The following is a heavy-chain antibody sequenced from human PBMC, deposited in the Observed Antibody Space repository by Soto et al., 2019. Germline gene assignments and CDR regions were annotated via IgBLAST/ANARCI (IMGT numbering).Heavy chain of an antibody. CDR1: GLTFSGYA. Sequence: GGSLRLSCAASGLTFSGYAIAWVRQAPGKGLEWVSSISGDGAITYYADSVKGRFTISRDNSRNTVYLQMNDLGAEDTALYYCAKDDVSVVRGVLDFWGQGTLVTVSS. CDR3: AKDDVSVVRGVLDF. J-gene: IGHJ4*01. D-gene: IGHD3-10*01. CDR2: ISGDGAIT. V-gene: IGHV3-23*01.